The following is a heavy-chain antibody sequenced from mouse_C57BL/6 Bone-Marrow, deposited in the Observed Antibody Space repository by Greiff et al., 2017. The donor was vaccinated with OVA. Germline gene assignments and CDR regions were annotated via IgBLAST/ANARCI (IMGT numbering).Heavy chain of an antibody. CDR2: IDPSDSYT. J-gene: IGHJ2*01. Sequence: QVQLQQPGAELVMPGASVKLSCKASGYTFTSYWMHWVKQRPGQGLEWIGEIDPSDSYTNYNQKFKGKATLTVDKSSSTAYMQLSSLTSEDSAVYYCARDEGSFDYWGQGTTLTVSS. CDR1: GYTFTSYW. CDR3: ARDEGSFDY. V-gene: IGHV1-69*01.